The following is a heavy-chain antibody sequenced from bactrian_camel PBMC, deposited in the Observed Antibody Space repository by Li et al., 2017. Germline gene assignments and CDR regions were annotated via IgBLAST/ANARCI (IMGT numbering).Heavy chain of an antibody. V-gene: IGHV3S53*01. CDR1: GYPNSRYC. D-gene: IGHD1*01. CDR2: MVADGRT. Sequence: HVQLVESGGGLVQPGDSLRLSSAASGYPNSRYCMGWFRQAPGKEREVVATMVADGRTNYADSVKGRFSISKDHAKNILYLQMNSLKPEDTAMYYCAAEERSLIGEPCKNAQMTRPMDYWGKGTQVTVS. J-gene: IGHJ7*01.